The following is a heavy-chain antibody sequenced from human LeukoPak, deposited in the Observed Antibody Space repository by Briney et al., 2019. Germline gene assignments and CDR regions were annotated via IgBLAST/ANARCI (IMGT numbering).Heavy chain of an antibody. V-gene: IGHV3-21*01. CDR1: GFTFSSYS. CDR3: AREGESSGWYLDY. D-gene: IGHD6-19*01. J-gene: IGHJ4*02. CDR2: ISSSSSYI. Sequence: PGGSLRLSCAASGFTFSSYSMNWVRQAPGKGLEWVSSISSSSSYIYYADSVKGRFTISRDNAKNSLYLQMNSLRAEDTAVYYCAREGESSGWYLDYWGQGTLVTVSS.